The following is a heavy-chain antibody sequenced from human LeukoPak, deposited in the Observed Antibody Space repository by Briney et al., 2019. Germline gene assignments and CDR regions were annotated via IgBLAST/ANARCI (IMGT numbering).Heavy chain of an antibody. Sequence: PGGSLRLSCAASGFTFSSYSMNWVRQAPGKGLEWVSSISSSSSYMYYADSVKGRFTISRDNAKNSLYLQMNSLRAEDTAVYYCASYGDYYGSGSYPSDAFDIWGQGTMVTVSS. CDR1: GFTFSSYS. V-gene: IGHV3-21*01. CDR2: ISSSSSYM. J-gene: IGHJ3*02. D-gene: IGHD3-10*01. CDR3: ASYGDYYGSGSYPSDAFDI.